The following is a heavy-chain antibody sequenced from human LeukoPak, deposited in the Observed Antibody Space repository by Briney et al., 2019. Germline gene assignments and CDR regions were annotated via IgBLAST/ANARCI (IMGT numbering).Heavy chain of an antibody. CDR1: GFTFSNAW. CDR3: TTEAYYYDSSGYYSPYYFDY. V-gene: IGHV3-15*01. CDR2: IKSKTDGGIT. J-gene: IGHJ4*02. D-gene: IGHD3-22*01. Sequence: PGGSLRLSCAASGFTFSNAWMSWVRQAPGKGLEWVGRIKSKTDGGITDYAAPVKGRFTISRDDSKNTLYLQMNSLKTEDTAVYYCTTEAYYYDSSGYYSPYYFDYWGQGTLVTVSS.